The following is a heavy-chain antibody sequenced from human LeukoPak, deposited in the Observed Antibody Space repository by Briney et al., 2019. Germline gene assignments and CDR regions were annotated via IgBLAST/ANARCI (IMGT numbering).Heavy chain of an antibody. V-gene: IGHV3-21*01. J-gene: IGHJ6*03. D-gene: IGHD3-3*01. CDR3: ARGASTIFGEYYYYMDV. Sequence: PGGSLRLSCAASGVTFSDSAMTWVRQVPVKGLEWVSSISSSGSYIYYADSVKGRFTISRDNAKNSLYLQMNSLRADDTAVYHCARGASTIFGEYYYYMDVWGKGAAVTVSS. CDR2: ISSSGSYI. CDR1: GVTFSDSA.